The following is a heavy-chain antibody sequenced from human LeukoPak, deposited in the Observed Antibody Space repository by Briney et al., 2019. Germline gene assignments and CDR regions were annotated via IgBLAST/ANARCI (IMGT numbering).Heavy chain of an antibody. CDR2: IYYSGST. V-gene: IGHV4-31*03. J-gene: IGHJ4*02. CDR1: GGSISSGGYY. Sequence: SENLSLTCTVSGGSISSGGYYWSWIRQHPGKGLEWIGYIYYSGSTYHNPSLKSRVTIAVDTSKNQFSLKLSSVTAADTAVYYCATVPAAIRAVDYWGQGTLVTVSS. D-gene: IGHD2-2*01. CDR3: ATVPAAIRAVDY.